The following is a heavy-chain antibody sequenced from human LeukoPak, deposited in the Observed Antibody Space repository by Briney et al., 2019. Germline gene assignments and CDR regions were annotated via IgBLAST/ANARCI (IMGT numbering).Heavy chain of an antibody. CDR3: ARDQRGFSYSKYYFDY. V-gene: IGHV3-33*01. D-gene: IGHD5-18*01. Sequence: GGFLRLSCAASGFSFSSYGMHWVRQAPGKGLEWVAVIWYDGTNKYYADSVKGRSTISRDDSKNTLYLQMNSLRAEDTAVYYCARDQRGFSYSKYYFDYWGQGTLVTVSS. J-gene: IGHJ4*02. CDR1: GFSFSSYG. CDR2: IWYDGTNK.